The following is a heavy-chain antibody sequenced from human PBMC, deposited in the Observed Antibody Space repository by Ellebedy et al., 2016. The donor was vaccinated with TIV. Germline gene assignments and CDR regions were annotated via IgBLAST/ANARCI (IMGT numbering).Heavy chain of an antibody. V-gene: IGHV4-59*01. D-gene: IGHD3-22*01. CDR2: MSYSGGT. J-gene: IGHJ2*01. Sequence: ESLKISXAVSGGSMGPYSWSWIRQPPGKGLEWIGFMSYSGGTKYNASLQSRVSMSVDTSKKEFSLRLTSVTAADTAVYYCARYWNYYYSTGTEESYWYFDLWGRGTLVTVSS. CDR3: ARYWNYYYSTGTEESYWYFDL. CDR1: GGSMGPYS.